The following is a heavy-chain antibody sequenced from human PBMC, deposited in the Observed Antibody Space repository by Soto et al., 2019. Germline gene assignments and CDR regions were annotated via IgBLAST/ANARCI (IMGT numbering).Heavy chain of an antibody. D-gene: IGHD6-13*01. CDR3: AQQQLSFQDHTYYYYGMDV. J-gene: IGHJ6*02. Sequence: SVKVSCKASGGTFSSYAISWVRQAPGQGLEWMGGIIPIFRTANYAQKFQGRVTITAYESTSTAYMELSSLRSEDTAVYYCAQQQLSFQDHTYYYYGMDVWGQGTTVTVSS. CDR1: GGTFSSYA. CDR2: IIPIFRTA. V-gene: IGHV1-69*13.